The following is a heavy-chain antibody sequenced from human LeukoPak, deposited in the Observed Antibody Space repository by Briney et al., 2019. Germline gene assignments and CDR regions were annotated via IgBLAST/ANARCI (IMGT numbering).Heavy chain of an antibody. CDR3: ARADRLHGGPYLIGP. V-gene: IGHV1-2*02. CDR2: INPNSGGT. J-gene: IGHJ5*02. D-gene: IGHD3-16*01. Sequence: RASVRVSCMTSGYSFTDYYMYWVRQAPGQGLEWMGWINPNSGGTNSAQKFQGRVTMTRDTSITTVYMEVNWLTSDDTAIYYCARADRLHGGPYLIGPWGQGTLVTVSS. CDR1: GYSFTDYY.